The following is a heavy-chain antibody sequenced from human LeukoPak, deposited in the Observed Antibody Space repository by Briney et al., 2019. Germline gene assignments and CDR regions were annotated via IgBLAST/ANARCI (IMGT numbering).Heavy chain of an antibody. CDR1: GGSISSYY. D-gene: IGHD3-22*01. Sequence: PSETLSLTCTVSGGSISSYYWSWIRQPPGKGLEWIGYVYYSGSTNYNPSLKSRVTISVDTSKNQFSLKLSSVTAEDTAVYYCARDGVITMVVVVSPPDAFDIWGQGTMVTVSS. V-gene: IGHV4-59*01. CDR2: VYYSGST. J-gene: IGHJ3*02. CDR3: ARDGVITMVVVVSPPDAFDI.